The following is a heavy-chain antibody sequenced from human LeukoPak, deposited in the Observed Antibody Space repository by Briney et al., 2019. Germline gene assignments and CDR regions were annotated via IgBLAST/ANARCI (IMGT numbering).Heavy chain of an antibody. CDR3: ARQRLYCSGGSCYSRWFDP. Sequence: GESLKISCKGSGYSFTSYWIGWVRQMPGKGLEWMGIIYPGDSDIRYSPSFQGQVTISADKSISTAYLQWSSLKASDTAMYYCARQRLYCSGGSCYSRWFDPWGQGTLVTVSS. J-gene: IGHJ5*02. D-gene: IGHD2-15*01. V-gene: IGHV5-51*01. CDR2: IYPGDSDI. CDR1: GYSFTSYW.